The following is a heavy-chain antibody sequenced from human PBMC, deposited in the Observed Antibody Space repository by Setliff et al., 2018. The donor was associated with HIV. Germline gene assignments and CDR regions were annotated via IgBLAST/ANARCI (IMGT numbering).Heavy chain of an antibody. V-gene: IGHV4-34*01. CDR3: RFTGREGAAAGEDLPYVEDVVEDV. CDR2: INHSGRT. J-gene: IGHJ6*02. D-gene: IGHD6-13*01. Sequence: KASETLSLTCAVYGGSFSGYYWSWNRQPPGQGLGWIGEINHSGRTNYNPSLKSRVTLTVDTSKNQFSLKLSSVTAADTAVYYCRFTGREGAAAGEDLPYVEDVVEDVWGQGTTVTVSS. CDR1: GGSFSGYY.